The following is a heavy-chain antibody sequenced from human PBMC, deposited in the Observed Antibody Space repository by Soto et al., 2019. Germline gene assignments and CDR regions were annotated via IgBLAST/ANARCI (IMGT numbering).Heavy chain of an antibody. V-gene: IGHV3-23*01. CDR2: ISGSGGST. D-gene: IGHD3-10*01. Sequence: GGSLRLSCAASGFTFSSYAMSWVRQAPGKGLEWVSAISGSGGSTYYADSVKGRFTISRDNSKNTLYLQMNSLRAADTAVYYCARSRRVWTNSGSYYGYYYYGMDVWGQGTTVTVSS. CDR3: ARSRRVWTNSGSYYGYYYYGMDV. CDR1: GFTFSSYA. J-gene: IGHJ6*02.